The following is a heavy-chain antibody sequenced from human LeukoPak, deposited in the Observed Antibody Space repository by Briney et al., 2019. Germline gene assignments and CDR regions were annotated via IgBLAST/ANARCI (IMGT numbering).Heavy chain of an antibody. D-gene: IGHD1-1*01. CDR1: GGSISSFY. Sequence: SETLSLTCTVSGGSISSFYWSWIRQPPGKGLEWIGYIYYSGSTNYNPSLKSRVTISVDTSKNQFSLKLSSVTAADTAVYYCARHGTSGTNLNWFDPWGQGTTFTVSS. CDR3: ARHGTSGTNLNWFDP. J-gene: IGHJ5*02. CDR2: IYYSGST. V-gene: IGHV4-59*01.